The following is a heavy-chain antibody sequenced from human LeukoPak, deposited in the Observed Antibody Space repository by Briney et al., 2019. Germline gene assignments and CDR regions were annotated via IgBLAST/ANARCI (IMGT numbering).Heavy chain of an antibody. CDR1: GDSINSDY. Sequence: SETLSLTCTVSGDSINSDYWNWIRQPPGKGLEWFGFIYYSGSTNYNPSLKSRVTISVDASRSHFSLKLNSVTAADTAVYYCARRMKLAAKGDAFDIWGQGTMVTVSS. J-gene: IGHJ3*02. CDR3: ARRMKLAAKGDAFDI. D-gene: IGHD2-15*01. V-gene: IGHV4-59*08. CDR2: IYYSGST.